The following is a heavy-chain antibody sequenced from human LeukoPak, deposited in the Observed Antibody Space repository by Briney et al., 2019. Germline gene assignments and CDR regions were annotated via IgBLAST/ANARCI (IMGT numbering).Heavy chain of an antibody. CDR2: ISAYNGNT. J-gene: IGHJ3*01. CDR3: ARDRGYYYDSSGCYHF. V-gene: IGHV1-18*01. D-gene: IGHD3-22*01. CDR1: GYTFTSYG. Sequence: GASVKVSCKASGYTFTSYGISWVRQAPGQGLEWMGWISAYNGNTNYAQKLQGRVTMTTDTSTSTAYMELRSLRSDDTAVYYCARDRGYYYDSSGCYHFWGQGTMVTVSS.